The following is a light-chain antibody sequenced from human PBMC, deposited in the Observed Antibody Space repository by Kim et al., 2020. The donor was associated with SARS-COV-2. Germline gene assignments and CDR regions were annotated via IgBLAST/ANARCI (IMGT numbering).Light chain of an antibody. Sequence: QSALTQPASVSGSPGQSITISCTGTSSDVGIYNLVSWYQQHPGKAPKFMIYEVNKRPSGVSNRFSGSKSGNTASLTISGLQGEDEADYYCCSYAGISTSVFGTGTKVTVL. CDR2: EVN. J-gene: IGLJ1*01. CDR3: CSYAGISTSV. V-gene: IGLV2-23*02. CDR1: SSDVGIYNL.